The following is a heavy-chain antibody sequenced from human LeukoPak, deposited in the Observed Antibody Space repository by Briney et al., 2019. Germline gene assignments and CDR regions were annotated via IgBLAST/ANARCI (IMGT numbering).Heavy chain of an antibody. D-gene: IGHD3-16*02. CDR3: ARDAYDYVWGSYRKGFDY. V-gene: IGHV1-18*01. CDR2: ISAYNGNT. J-gene: IGHJ4*02. Sequence: ASVKVSCKASGYTFTSYGISWVRQAPGQGLEWMGWISAYNGNTNYAQKLQGRVTMTTDTSTSTAYMELRSLRSDDTAVYYCARDAYDYVWGSYRKGFDYWGQGTLVTVSS. CDR1: GYTFTSYG.